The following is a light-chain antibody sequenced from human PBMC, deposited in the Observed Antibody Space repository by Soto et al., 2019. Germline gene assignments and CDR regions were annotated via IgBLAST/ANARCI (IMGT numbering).Light chain of an antibody. J-gene: IGLJ3*02. Sequence: QSALTQPASVSGSPGQSITISCTGTSSDVGSYNLVSWYQQHPGKAPKLMIYEGSKRPSGVSNRFSGSKSCNTASLTISGLQAEDESDYYCCSYAGSLWVFGGGTKLTVL. V-gene: IGLV2-23*01. CDR1: SSDVGSYNL. CDR3: CSYAGSLWV. CDR2: EGS.